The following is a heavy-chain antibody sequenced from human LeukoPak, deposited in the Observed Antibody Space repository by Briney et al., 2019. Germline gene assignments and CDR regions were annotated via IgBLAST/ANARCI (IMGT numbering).Heavy chain of an antibody. CDR1: GFTFSSYG. Sequence: GRSLRLSCAASGFTFSSYGMHWVRRPQGEGLEWVAVISYDGSKKYSAESVKGRFTISRDNSKNTLFLQMNSLRAEDTAVYYCARANGQLWTTPDYWGQGTLVTISS. J-gene: IGHJ4*02. D-gene: IGHD5-18*01. CDR2: ISYDGSKK. CDR3: ARANGQLWTTPDY. V-gene: IGHV3-30*03.